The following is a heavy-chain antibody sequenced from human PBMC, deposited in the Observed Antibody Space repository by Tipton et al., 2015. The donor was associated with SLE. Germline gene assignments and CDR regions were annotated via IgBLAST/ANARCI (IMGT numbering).Heavy chain of an antibody. CDR3: ARGEAYSNYEDY. Sequence: QSGPEVKKPGASVKVSCKASGYTFSNYGITWVRQAPGQGLEWMGWISAYNGKTHYTENLQDRVTMTTDTFTSTAYMELRSLRSDDTAVYYCARGEAYSNYEDYWGQGTLVTVSS. D-gene: IGHD4-11*01. CDR1: GYTFSNYG. V-gene: IGHV1-18*01. J-gene: IGHJ4*02. CDR2: ISAYNGKT.